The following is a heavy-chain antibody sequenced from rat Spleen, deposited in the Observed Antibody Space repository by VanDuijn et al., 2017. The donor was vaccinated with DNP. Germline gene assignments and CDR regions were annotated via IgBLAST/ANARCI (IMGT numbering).Heavy chain of an antibody. Sequence: EVQLVESGGGLVQPGRSLKLSCAASGFTFSDYNMAWVRQAPKKGLEWVATIRNDGSITYCRDSVKGRFTISRDNAKSTLYLQMDSLRSEDTATYYCARQGPYYYDGSYYYGAMDAWGQGTSVTVSS. CDR2: IRNDGSIT. D-gene: IGHD1-12*02. CDR3: ARQGPYYYDGSYYYGAMDA. CDR1: GFTFSDYN. J-gene: IGHJ4*01. V-gene: IGHV5-7*01.